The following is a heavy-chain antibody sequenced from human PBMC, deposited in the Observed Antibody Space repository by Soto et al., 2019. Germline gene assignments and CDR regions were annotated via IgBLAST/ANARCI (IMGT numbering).Heavy chain of an antibody. CDR2: INHSGST. CDR3: ARGIRYCSSTSCQAYYYYGMDV. Sequence: PSETLSLTCAVYGGSFSGYYWSWIRQPPGKGLEWIGEINHSGSTNYNPSLKSRVTISVDTSKNQFSLKLSYVTAEDTAVYYCARGIRYCSSTSCQAYYYYGMDVWGQGTTVT. V-gene: IGHV4-34*01. CDR1: GGSFSGYY. J-gene: IGHJ6*02. D-gene: IGHD2-2*01.